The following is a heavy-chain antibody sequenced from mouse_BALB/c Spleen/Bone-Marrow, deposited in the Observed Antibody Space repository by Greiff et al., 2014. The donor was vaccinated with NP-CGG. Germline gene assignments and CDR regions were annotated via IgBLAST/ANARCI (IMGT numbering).Heavy chain of an antibody. V-gene: IGHV1S29*02. CDR3: ARATTAGFAY. D-gene: IGHD1-2*01. Sequence: SGPELVKPGASVKVSCKASGYTFTDYNMHWVKQSHGKSLEWIGYIYPYNGGTGYNQKFKSKATLTVDNSSSTVYMELRSLTSEDSAVYYCARATTAGFAYWGQGTLVTVSA. CDR2: IYPYNGGT. CDR1: GYTFTDYN. J-gene: IGHJ3*01.